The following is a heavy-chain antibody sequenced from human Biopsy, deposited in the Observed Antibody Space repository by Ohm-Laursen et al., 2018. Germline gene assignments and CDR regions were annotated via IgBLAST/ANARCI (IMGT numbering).Heavy chain of an antibody. J-gene: IGHJ2*01. D-gene: IGHD3-22*01. V-gene: IGHV4-59*01. Sequence: SETLSLTCTVSGVSISSYYWSWLRQPPGKGLQWIGYVYYTGSTDYNPSLQSRVTISVDTSKNHFSLRLRSVTPADTAIYYCARDRGYYSDRTVPGYFDLWGRGTLVTVSS. CDR1: GVSISSYY. CDR2: VYYTGST. CDR3: ARDRGYYSDRTVPGYFDL.